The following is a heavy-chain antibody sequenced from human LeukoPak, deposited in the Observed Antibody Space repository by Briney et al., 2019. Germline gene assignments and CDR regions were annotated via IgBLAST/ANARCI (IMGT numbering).Heavy chain of an antibody. Sequence: ASVKASCKASGYTFTSYDINWVRQATGQGLEWMGWMNPNSGNTGYAQKFQGRVTMTRNTSISTAYMELSSLRSEDTAVYYCASPGPAYSSGWYWFDPWGQGTLVTVSS. CDR3: ASPGPAYSSGWYWFDP. CDR2: MNPNSGNT. V-gene: IGHV1-8*01. CDR1: GYTFTSYD. J-gene: IGHJ5*02. D-gene: IGHD6-19*01.